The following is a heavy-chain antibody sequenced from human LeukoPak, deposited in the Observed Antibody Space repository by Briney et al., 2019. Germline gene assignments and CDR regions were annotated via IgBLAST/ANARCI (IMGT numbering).Heavy chain of an antibody. J-gene: IGHJ6*02. Sequence: PGGSLRLSCAASGFTFSSYGMMWARQAPGKGLEWVSAITGSGGSTYYADSVKGRWTIARDNSKTTVYLQMHSLRAEDTALYYCAKANRNYYGMDVWGQGTTVTVSS. V-gene: IGHV3-23*01. CDR1: GFTFSSYG. D-gene: IGHD2/OR15-2a*01. CDR2: ITGSGGST. CDR3: AKANRNYYGMDV.